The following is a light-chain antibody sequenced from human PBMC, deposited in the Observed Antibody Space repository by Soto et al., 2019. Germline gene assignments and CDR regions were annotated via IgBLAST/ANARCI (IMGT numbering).Light chain of an antibody. CDR2: EVS. Sequence: QSALTQPASVSGSPGQSITISCAETSSDVGGYNYVSWYQQHPGKAPKLIIYEVSNRPSGVSNRFSGSKSGNTASLTISGLQAEDEVDYYCSSYTSSNTLAYVFGTGTKLTVL. V-gene: IGLV2-14*01. J-gene: IGLJ1*01. CDR1: SSDVGGYNY. CDR3: SSYTSSNTLAYV.